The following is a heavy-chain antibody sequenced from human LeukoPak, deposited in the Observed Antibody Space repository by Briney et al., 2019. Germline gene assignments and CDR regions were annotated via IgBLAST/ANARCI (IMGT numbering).Heavy chain of an antibody. CDR3: ATMSGRYYAYFDY. Sequence: SETLSLTCTVSGGSTRSHYWRWIRQPPGKGREWIGYIYFSGSTNYNPSLRSRVTISLDTSTNQYTLKVTSVTAADTAVYYCATMSGRYYAYFDYWGQGTLVTVSS. CDR1: GGSTRSHY. CDR2: IYFSGST. D-gene: IGHD1-26*01. J-gene: IGHJ4*02. V-gene: IGHV4-59*11.